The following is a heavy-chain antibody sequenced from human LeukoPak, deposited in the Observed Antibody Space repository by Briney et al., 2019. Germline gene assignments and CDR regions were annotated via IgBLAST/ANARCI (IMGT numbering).Heavy chain of an antibody. CDR1: GYTFSNYG. CDR3: ARGILTGYYNAFDI. Sequence: GASVKVSCKASGYTFSNYGITWVRQAPGQGLEWMGWINTNTGNPTYAQGFTGRFIFSLDTSVSTAYLQISSLKAEDTAVYYCARGILTGYYNAFDIWGQGTMVTVSS. D-gene: IGHD3-9*01. J-gene: IGHJ3*02. V-gene: IGHV7-4-1*02. CDR2: INTNTGNP.